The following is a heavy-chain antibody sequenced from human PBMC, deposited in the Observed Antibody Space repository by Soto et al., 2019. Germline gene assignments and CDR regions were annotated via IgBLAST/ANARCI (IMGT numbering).Heavy chain of an antibody. J-gene: IGHJ4*02. Sequence: GGPLRLSCAASGFTFSSYAMHWVRQAPGKGLEWVAVISYDGSNKYYADSVKGRFTISRDNSKNTLYLQMNSLRAEDTAVYYCARGRGTAMDPEAYFDYWGQGTLATVSS. CDR1: GFTFSSYA. CDR3: ARGRGTAMDPEAYFDY. V-gene: IGHV3-30-3*01. D-gene: IGHD5-18*01. CDR2: ISYDGSNK.